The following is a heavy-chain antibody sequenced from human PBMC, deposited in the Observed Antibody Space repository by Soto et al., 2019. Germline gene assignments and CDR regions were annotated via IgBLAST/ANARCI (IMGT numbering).Heavy chain of an antibody. CDR3: ARERRDGYNRFFDY. CDR1: GLTFSSYW. D-gene: IGHD5-18*01. CDR2: INSDGSST. Sequence: LRLSCAASGLTFSSYWMHLVRQAPWKGLVWVSRINSDGSSTSYADSVKGRFTMSRDNAKNTLYLQMNSLRAEDTAVFYCARERRDGYNRFFDYWGQGTLVTVSS. J-gene: IGHJ4*02. V-gene: IGHV3-74*01.